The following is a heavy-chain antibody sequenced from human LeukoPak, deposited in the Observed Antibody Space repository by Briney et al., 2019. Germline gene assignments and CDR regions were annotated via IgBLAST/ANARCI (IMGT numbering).Heavy chain of an antibody. CDR2: IFPSGGEI. CDR1: GFTFGPLA. V-gene: IGHV3-23*01. Sequence: GGSLRLSCAASGFTFGPLALTGFRRPPGKGLGGVSSIFPSGGEIHYADSVRGRFTISRDNSKSILSLQMNSLIAEDTAIYYCATYRQVLLPFESWGQGTLVTVSS. D-gene: IGHD5-18*01. J-gene: IGHJ4*02. CDR3: ATYRQVLLPFES.